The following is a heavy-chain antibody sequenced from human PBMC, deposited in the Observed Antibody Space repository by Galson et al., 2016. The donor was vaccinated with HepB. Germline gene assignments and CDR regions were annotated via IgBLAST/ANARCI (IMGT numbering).Heavy chain of an antibody. CDR1: GFRSSSYV. CDR3: ARGRGGAGCYDFDA. J-gene: IGHJ4*02. Sequence: SLRLSCAASGFRSSSYVMTWVRQAPGKGLEWVSSISGSGGSRYYADSVKGRLTISRDSSRNTVYLQMNSLKVEDTAVYYCARGRGGAGCYDFDAWGRGTVVTVAS. D-gene: IGHD3-10*01. CDR2: ISGSGGSR. V-gene: IGHV3-23*01.